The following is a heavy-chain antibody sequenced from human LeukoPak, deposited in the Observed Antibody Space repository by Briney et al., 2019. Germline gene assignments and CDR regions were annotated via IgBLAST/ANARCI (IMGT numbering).Heavy chain of an antibody. D-gene: IGHD2-2*01. CDR3: AKVGEISCPNCDYFDY. CDR1: GFTFDNYA. J-gene: IGHJ4*02. Sequence: PGGSLRLSCAASGFTFDNYAMSWVRQAPGKGLEWVPGVSGSGINIYYADSVKGRFTISRDNSKNTLYLQMNSLRAEDTAVYYCAKVGEISCPNCDYFDYWGQGTLVSVSS. V-gene: IGHV3-23*01. CDR2: VSGSGINI.